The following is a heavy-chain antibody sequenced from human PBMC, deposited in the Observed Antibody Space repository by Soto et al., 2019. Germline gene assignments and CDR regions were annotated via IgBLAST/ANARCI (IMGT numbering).Heavy chain of an antibody. Sequence: GASVKVSCKASGGTFSSYTISWVRQAPGQGLEWMGRIIPILGIANYAQKFQGRVTITADKSTSTAYMELSSLRSEDTAVYYCARERERGLLWFGEMPEAFDIWGQGTMVTV. D-gene: IGHD3-10*01. V-gene: IGHV1-69*04. J-gene: IGHJ3*02. CDR1: GGTFSSYT. CDR2: IIPILGIA. CDR3: ARERERGLLWFGEMPEAFDI.